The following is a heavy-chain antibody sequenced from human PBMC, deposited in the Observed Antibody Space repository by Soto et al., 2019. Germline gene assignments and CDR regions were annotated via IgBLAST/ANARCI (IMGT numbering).Heavy chain of an antibody. J-gene: IGHJ3*02. V-gene: IGHV3-23*01. CDR2: ILVDGRT. D-gene: IGHD2-8*02. CDR3: AKATATGGGAFDI. Sequence: GGSLRLSCAASGFFCSSYDMSWVRQAPGKGLEWVSTILVDGRTFYVDSVKGRFTISRDSSQNTVYLQMNSLTVGDTALYYCAKATATGGGAFDICGQGTMVTVAS. CDR1: GFFCSSYD.